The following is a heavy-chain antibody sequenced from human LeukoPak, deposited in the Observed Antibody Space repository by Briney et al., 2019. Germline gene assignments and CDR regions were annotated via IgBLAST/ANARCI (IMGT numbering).Heavy chain of an antibody. CDR1: GFTFSGYE. CDR2: ISSSGSTI. V-gene: IGHV3-48*03. Sequence: GGTLRLSCAASGFTFSGYEMNWVRQAPGKGLEWVSYISSSGSTIYYADSVKGRFTISRDNAKNSLYLQMNSLRAEDTAVYYCAREKDGSYGNFDYWGQGTLVTVSS. CDR3: AREKDGSYGNFDY. J-gene: IGHJ4*02. D-gene: IGHD1-26*01.